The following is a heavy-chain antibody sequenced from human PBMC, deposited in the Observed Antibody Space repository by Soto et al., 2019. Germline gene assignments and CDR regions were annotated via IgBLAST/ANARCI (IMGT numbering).Heavy chain of an antibody. CDR3: ARDSYCSGGSCYSGYFDY. CDR1: GYTFTSYG. Sequence: QVQLVQSGAEVKKPGASVKVSCNASGYTFTSYGISWVRQAPGQGLEWMGWISAYNGNTNYAQKLQGRVTMTTDTSTSTAYMELRSLRSDDTAVYYCARDSYCSGGSCYSGYFDYWGQGTLVTVSS. V-gene: IGHV1-18*01. D-gene: IGHD2-15*01. J-gene: IGHJ4*02. CDR2: ISAYNGNT.